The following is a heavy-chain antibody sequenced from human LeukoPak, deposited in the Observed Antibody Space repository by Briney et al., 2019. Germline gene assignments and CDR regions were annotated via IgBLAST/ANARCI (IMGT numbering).Heavy chain of an antibody. D-gene: IGHD6-13*01. V-gene: IGHV3-21*01. J-gene: IGHJ4*02. CDR3: ASPHTEIWYMSH. CDR1: GFTFSSNG. CDR2: ISSSSSDT. Sequence: GGSLRLSCAASGFTFSSNGMHWVRQAPGKGLEWVSSISSSSSDTFYADSVRGRFTISRDNARNSLFLQMNNLRAEDTAVYYCASPHTEIWYMSHWGQGTLVTVSS.